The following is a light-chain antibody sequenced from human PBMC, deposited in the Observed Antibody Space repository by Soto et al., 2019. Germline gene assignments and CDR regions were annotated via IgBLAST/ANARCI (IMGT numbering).Light chain of an antibody. V-gene: IGLV2-23*01. CDR1: SSDVGSYNL. CDR3: CSYAGSSTHAV. CDR2: EGS. Sequence: QSALTQPASVSGSPGQSITISCTGTSSDVGSYNLVSWYQQHPGKAPKLMIYEGSKRPSGVSNRFSGSKSGNMASLTISGLQAEDEADYYCCSYAGSSTHAVFGGGTQLTVL. J-gene: IGLJ7*01.